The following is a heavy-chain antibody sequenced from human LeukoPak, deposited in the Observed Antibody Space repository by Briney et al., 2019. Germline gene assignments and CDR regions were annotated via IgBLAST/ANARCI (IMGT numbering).Heavy chain of an antibody. D-gene: IGHD4-17*01. J-gene: IGHJ4*02. CDR2: IYYSGST. V-gene: IGHV4-39*01. CDR3: ARRRSRLRLYSFDY. CDR1: GGSISSSSYY. Sequence: SETLSLTCTVSGGSISSSSYYWGWIRQPPGKGVEWIGSIYYSGSTYYNPSLKSRVTISVDTSKNQFSLKLSSVTAADTAVYYCARRRSRLRLYSFDYWGQGTLVTVSS.